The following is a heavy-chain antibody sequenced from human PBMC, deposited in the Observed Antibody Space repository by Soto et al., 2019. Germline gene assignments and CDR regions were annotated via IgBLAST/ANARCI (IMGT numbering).Heavy chain of an antibody. J-gene: IGHJ4*02. D-gene: IGHD6-19*01. CDR2: ISGSGVST. Sequence: EVQLLESGGGLVQPGGSLRLSCAASGFSFSNYAMSWVRQAPGKGLEWVLSISGSGVSTYYADSVKGRFTFSRDNSKNTLYLQMNSLGAEDTAVYYCAKRGRGAVAFDYWGQGTLVTVSS. CDR1: GFSFSNYA. CDR3: AKRGRGAVAFDY. V-gene: IGHV3-23*01.